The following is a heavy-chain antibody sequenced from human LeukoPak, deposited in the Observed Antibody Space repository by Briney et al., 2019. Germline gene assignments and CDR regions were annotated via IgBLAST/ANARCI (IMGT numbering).Heavy chain of an antibody. J-gene: IGHJ4*02. Sequence: ASVKVSCKASGYTFTSYAMHWVRQAPGQRLEWMGWINAGNGNTKYSQKFQGRVTITRDTSASTAYMELSSLRSEDTAVYYCARDRGHTRYSNGWYYFDYWGQGTLVTVSS. CDR2: INAGNGNT. D-gene: IGHD6-19*01. CDR1: GYTFTSYA. V-gene: IGHV1-3*01. CDR3: ARDRGHTRYSNGWYYFDY.